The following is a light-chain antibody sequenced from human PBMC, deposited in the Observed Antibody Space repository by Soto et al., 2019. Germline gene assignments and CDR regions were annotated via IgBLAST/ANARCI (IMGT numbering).Light chain of an antibody. CDR2: DAS. Sequence: DIQMTQSPSALSASVGDRVTITCRASQSINNRLAWYQQKPGKAPKLLIYDASTLESGVSSRFSGTGSETECTLTITDLQADDLATYFCHQYKTYSTFGQGTKVEIK. CDR3: HQYKTYST. J-gene: IGKJ1*01. V-gene: IGKV1-5*01. CDR1: QSINNR.